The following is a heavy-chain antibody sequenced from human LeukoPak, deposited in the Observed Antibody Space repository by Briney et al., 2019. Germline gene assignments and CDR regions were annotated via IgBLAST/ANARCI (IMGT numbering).Heavy chain of an antibody. J-gene: IGHJ3*02. CDR1: GFTFSSCG. Sequence: GGSLRLSCAASGFTFSSCGMHWVRQAPGKGLEWVAVISYDGSNKYYADSVKGRFTISRDNSKNTLYLQMNSLRAEDTAVYYCAKLAVAGNNAFDIWGQGTMVTVSS. V-gene: IGHV3-30*18. CDR3: AKLAVAGNNAFDI. CDR2: ISYDGSNK. D-gene: IGHD6-19*01.